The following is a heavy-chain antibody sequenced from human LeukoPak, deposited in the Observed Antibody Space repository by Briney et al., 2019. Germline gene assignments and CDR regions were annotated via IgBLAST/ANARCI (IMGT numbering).Heavy chain of an antibody. Sequence: VASVKVSCKASGYTFTSYGISWVRQAPGQGLEWMGWISAYNGNTNYAQKLQGRVTMTTDTSTSTAYMELRSLRSDDTAVYYCASSLLRYFDWLPAESDYWGQGTLVTVSS. D-gene: IGHD3-9*01. CDR3: ASSLLRYFDWLPAESDY. CDR1: GYTFTSYG. CDR2: ISAYNGNT. J-gene: IGHJ4*02. V-gene: IGHV1-18*01.